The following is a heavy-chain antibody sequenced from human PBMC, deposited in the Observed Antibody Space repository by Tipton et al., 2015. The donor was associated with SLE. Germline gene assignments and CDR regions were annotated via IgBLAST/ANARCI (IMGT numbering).Heavy chain of an antibody. Sequence: LRLSCQVPGGSINSHYWSWIRQPPGKGLEWIGYIYYTGSTDYNPSLNSRVTMSVDASKNQFSLNLNSVTAADTAVYYCARHYTIFEHWGQGTLVTVSS. V-gene: IGHV4-59*08. CDR2: IYYTGST. J-gene: IGHJ4*02. CDR3: ARHYTIFEH. CDR1: GGSINSHY. D-gene: IGHD3-3*01.